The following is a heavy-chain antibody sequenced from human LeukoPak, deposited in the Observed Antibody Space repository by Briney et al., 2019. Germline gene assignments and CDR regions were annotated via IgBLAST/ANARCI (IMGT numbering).Heavy chain of an antibody. CDR3: ARGRPFNYFDY. J-gene: IGHJ4*02. CDR2: IWYDGSNK. V-gene: IGHV3-33*01. CDR1: GFTFSSYG. Sequence: GRSLRLSCAASGFTFSSYGMHWVRQAPGKGLEWVAVIWYDGSNKYYADSVKGRLTISRDNSKNTLYLQMNSLRAEDTAVYYCARGRPFNYFDYWGQGTLVTVSS.